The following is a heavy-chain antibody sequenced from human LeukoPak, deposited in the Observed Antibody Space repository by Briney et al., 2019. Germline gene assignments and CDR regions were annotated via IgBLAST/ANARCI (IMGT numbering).Heavy chain of an antibody. J-gene: IGHJ6*02. CDR3: ARDSSSWSYYYYYGMDV. Sequence: SETLSLTCTVSGGSVSSGSYYWSWIRQPPGKGLEWLGYIYYSGSTNYNPSFKSRVTISVDTSKNQFSLKLSSVTAADTAVYYCARDSSSWSYYYYYGMDVWGQGTTVTVSS. CDR1: GGSVSSGSYY. D-gene: IGHD6-13*01. CDR2: IYYSGST. V-gene: IGHV4-61*01.